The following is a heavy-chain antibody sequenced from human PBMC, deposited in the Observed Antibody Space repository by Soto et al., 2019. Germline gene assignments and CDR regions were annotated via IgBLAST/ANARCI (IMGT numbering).Heavy chain of an antibody. CDR3: ARHHVVTTNATIDY. V-gene: IGHV4-39*01. D-gene: IGHD2-8*01. J-gene: IGHJ4*02. CDR1: GGSISSSSYY. Sequence: SETLSLTCTVSGGSISSSSYYWGWIRQPPGKGLEWIGSIYYSGSTNYNPSLKSRVTISVDTSKNQFSLKLTSVTAADTAVYYCARHHVVTTNATIDYSGQGPSLTVSS. CDR2: IYYSGST.